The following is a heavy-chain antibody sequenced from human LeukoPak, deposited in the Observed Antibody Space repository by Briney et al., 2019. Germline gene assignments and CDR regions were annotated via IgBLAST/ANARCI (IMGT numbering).Heavy chain of an antibody. D-gene: IGHD3-10*01. CDR1: GGSISSYY. Sequence: SETLSLTCTVSGGSISSYYWSWIRQPPGKGLEWIGYIYYSGSTNYNPSLKSRVTISVDTSKNQFSLKLSSVTAADTAVYYCASMVRGVSNWFDPWGQGTLVTVSS. J-gene: IGHJ5*02. V-gene: IGHV4-59*01. CDR3: ASMVRGVSNWFDP. CDR2: IYYSGST.